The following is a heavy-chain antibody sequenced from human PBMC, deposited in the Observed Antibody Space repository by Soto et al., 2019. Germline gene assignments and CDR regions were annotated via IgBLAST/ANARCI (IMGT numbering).Heavy chain of an antibody. CDR3: ALGGSVTLTRGEGWCDP. CDR2: IDPSGGST. Sequence: QVQLVQSGAEVKKPGASVKVSCKASGYTFTNYYMHWVRQAPGQGLEWVGIIDPSGGSTTYAQKFQGRVTMTRDTSTSTVYLDLSSLTSEDTAVYYWALGGSVTLTRGEGWCDPWGQGTLVTVSS. V-gene: IGHV1-46*01. J-gene: IGHJ5*02. D-gene: IGHD3-10*01. CDR1: GYTFTNYY.